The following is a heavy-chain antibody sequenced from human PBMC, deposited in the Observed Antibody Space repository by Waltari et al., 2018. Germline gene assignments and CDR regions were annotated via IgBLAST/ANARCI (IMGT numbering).Heavy chain of an antibody. CDR1: GGSISSGGYY. D-gene: IGHD3-10*01. V-gene: IGHV4-31*03. Sequence: QVQLQESGPGLVKPSQTLSLTCTVSGGSISSGGYYWSWIRQHPGKGLEWIGYIYYSGSTDYNPSLKSRVTISVDTSKNQFSLKLSSVTAADTAVYYCARDRGTFYYGSGITGAFDIWGQGTMVTVSS. CDR2: IYYSGST. J-gene: IGHJ3*02. CDR3: ARDRGTFYYGSGITGAFDI.